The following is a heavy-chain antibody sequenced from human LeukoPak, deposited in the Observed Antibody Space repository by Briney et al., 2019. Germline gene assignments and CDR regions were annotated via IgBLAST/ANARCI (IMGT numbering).Heavy chain of an antibody. Sequence: ASVKVSCKASGYTFTGYYMHWVRQAPGQGLEWMGWINPNSGGTNYAQKFQGRVTMTRDTSISTAYMELSRLRSDDTAVYCCARDFCYYDSSGYYYYYYYMDVWGKGTTITVSS. J-gene: IGHJ6*03. CDR2: INPNSGGT. CDR1: GYTFTGYY. CDR3: ARDFCYYDSSGYYYYYYYMDV. V-gene: IGHV1-2*02. D-gene: IGHD3-22*01.